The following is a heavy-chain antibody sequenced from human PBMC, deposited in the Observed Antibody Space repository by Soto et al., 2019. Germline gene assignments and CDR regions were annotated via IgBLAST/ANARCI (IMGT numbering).Heavy chain of an antibody. CDR2: INPSGGST. V-gene: IGHV1-46*01. Sequence: ASVKVSCKASGYTFTSYYMHWVRQAPGQGLEWMGIINPSGGSTSYAQKFQGRVTMTRDTSTSTVYMELSSLRSGDTAVYYCARTGDYVWGSYLHAFDIWGQGTMVTV. D-gene: IGHD3-16*02. J-gene: IGHJ3*02. CDR1: GYTFTSYY. CDR3: ARTGDYVWGSYLHAFDI.